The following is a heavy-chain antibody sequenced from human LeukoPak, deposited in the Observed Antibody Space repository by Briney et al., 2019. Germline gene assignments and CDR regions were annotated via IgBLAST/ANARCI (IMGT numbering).Heavy chain of an antibody. CDR2: IYYSGST. CDR1: GGSISSYY. V-gene: IGHV4-59*01. Sequence: SETLSLTCTVSGGSISSYYWSWVRQPAGKGLEWIGYIYYSGSTNYNPSLKSRVTISVDTSKNQFSLKLSSVTAADTAVYYCAREYDIVATRFFDYWGQGTLVTVSS. D-gene: IGHD5-12*01. J-gene: IGHJ4*02. CDR3: AREYDIVATRFFDY.